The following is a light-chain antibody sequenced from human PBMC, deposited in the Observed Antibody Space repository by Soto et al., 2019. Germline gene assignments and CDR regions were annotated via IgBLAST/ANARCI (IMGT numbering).Light chain of an antibody. CDR2: GAS. J-gene: IGKJ4*02. V-gene: IGKV3-15*01. CDR3: QQYSTSLT. Sequence: EILMTQSPATLSVSPGERVILSCRASQSVSSTLAWYHQKHGQAPRLLIRGASTRATGVPARFSGSGSGTEFTLTISSLQSEDFAVYYCQQYSTSLTFGGGTTLEIK. CDR1: QSVSST.